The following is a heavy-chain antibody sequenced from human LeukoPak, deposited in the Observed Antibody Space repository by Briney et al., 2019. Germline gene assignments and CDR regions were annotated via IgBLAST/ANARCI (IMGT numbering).Heavy chain of an antibody. CDR1: GYTFTGYY. CDR2: INPNSGGT. Sequence: ASVKVSCKASGYTFTGYYMHWVRQAPGQGREWMGWINPNSGGTNYAQKFQGMVTMTRDTSISTAYMELSRLRSDDTAVYYCAREGAHTGAFDIWGQGTMVTVSS. V-gene: IGHV1-2*02. D-gene: IGHD1-14*01. J-gene: IGHJ3*02. CDR3: AREGAHTGAFDI.